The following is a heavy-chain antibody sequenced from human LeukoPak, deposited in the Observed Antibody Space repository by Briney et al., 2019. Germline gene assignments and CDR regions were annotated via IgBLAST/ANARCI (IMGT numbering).Heavy chain of an antibody. Sequence: ASVKVSCKASGYTFTGYYMHRVRQAPGQGLEWMGWINPNSGGTNYAQKLQGRVTMTRDTSISTAYMELSRLRSDDTAVYYCARGGGIAVAPSDYWGQGTLVTVSS. V-gene: IGHV1-2*02. CDR3: ARGGGIAVAPSDY. CDR2: INPNSGGT. CDR1: GYTFTGYY. J-gene: IGHJ4*02. D-gene: IGHD6-19*01.